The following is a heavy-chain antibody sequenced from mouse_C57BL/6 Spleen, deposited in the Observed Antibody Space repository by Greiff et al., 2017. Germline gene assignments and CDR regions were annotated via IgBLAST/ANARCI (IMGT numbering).Heavy chain of an antibody. J-gene: IGHJ4*01. Sequence: VQLQQPGAELVKPGASVKMSCKASGYTFTSYWITWVKPRPGQGLEWIGDIYPGSGSTNYNEKFKSKATLTVDTSSSTAYMQLSSLTSEDSAVYYCAGSYYSNYDAMDYWGQGTSVTVSS. CDR1: GYTFTSYW. V-gene: IGHV1-55*01. D-gene: IGHD2-5*01. CDR2: IYPGSGST. CDR3: AGSYYSNYDAMDY.